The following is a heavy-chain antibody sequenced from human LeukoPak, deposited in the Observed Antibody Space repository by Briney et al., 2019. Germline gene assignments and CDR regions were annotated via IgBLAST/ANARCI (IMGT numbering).Heavy chain of an antibody. V-gene: IGHV3-21*01. CDR2: ISSSSSYI. J-gene: IGHJ5*02. CDR1: GFTFSSYS. Sequence: PGGCLRLSCAASGFTFSSYSMNWVRQAPGKGLEWVSSISSSSSYIYYADSVKGRFTISRDNSKNTLYLQMNSLRTEDTAVYYCARDMGLPVIWGVDPWGQGTLVTVSS. D-gene: IGHD3-16*01. CDR3: ARDMGLPVIWGVDP.